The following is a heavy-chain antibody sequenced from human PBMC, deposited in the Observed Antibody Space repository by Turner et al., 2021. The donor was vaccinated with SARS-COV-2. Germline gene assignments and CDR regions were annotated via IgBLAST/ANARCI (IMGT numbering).Heavy chain of an antibody. Sequence: EVQLVESGGGLVRPGGSLRLSCAASGFTFSRHWMHWVRQVPGKGLVWVSSISTSSSYIYYADSVKGRFTISRDNAKNSLYLQMNSLRAEDTAVYYCARSPGTREWGQGTLVTVSS. J-gene: IGHJ4*02. D-gene: IGHD3-10*01. V-gene: IGHV3-21*01. CDR3: ARSPGTRE. CDR2: ISTSSSYI. CDR1: GFTFSRHW.